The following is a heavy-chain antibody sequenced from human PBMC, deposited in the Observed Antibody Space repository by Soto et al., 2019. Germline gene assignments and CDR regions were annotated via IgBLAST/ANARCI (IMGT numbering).Heavy chain of an antibody. CDR1: GFTFSNYW. D-gene: IGHD5-12*01. J-gene: IGHJ4*02. CDR3: ARVWLQFHFDY. CDR2: IKQDGSEK. V-gene: IGHV3-7*01. Sequence: GSLRLSCAASGFTFSNYWMSWVRQAPGKGLEWVANIKQDGSEKYYVDSVKGRFTISRDNAKNSLYLQMNSLRAEDTAVYYCARVWLQFHFDYWGQGTLVTVSS.